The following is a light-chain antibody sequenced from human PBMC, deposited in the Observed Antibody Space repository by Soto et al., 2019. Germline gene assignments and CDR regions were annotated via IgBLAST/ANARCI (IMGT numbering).Light chain of an antibody. CDR1: QTVTSNF. CDR2: GAS. V-gene: IGKV3-20*01. Sequence: EIVLTQSPGTLSLSPGERATLSCRASQTVTSNFLAWYQQKPGQAPRLLIYGASSRATGILDRFSGSGSGTDFTLTIASLEPEDFAVYSCQQYAASPFTFGQGTKVEIK. J-gene: IGKJ1*01. CDR3: QQYAASPFT.